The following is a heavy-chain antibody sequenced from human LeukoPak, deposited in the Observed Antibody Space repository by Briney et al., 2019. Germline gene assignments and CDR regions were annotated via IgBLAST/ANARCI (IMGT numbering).Heavy chain of an antibody. Sequence: GASVKVSCKASGYTFTGYYIHWVRQAPGQGLEWMGLINPDSGGTNYAQKVQGRVTMARDTSISTAYMELSRLRSDDTAVYYCARVYDFWSGYYPTEYFDYWGQGTLVTVSS. CDR3: ARVYDFWSGYYPTEYFDY. J-gene: IGHJ4*02. CDR2: INPDSGGT. D-gene: IGHD3-3*01. CDR1: GYTFTGYY. V-gene: IGHV1-2*02.